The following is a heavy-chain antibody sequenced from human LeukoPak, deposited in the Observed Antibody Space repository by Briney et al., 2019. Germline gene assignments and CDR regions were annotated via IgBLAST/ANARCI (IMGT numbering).Heavy chain of an antibody. J-gene: IGHJ4*02. CDR1: GFSISSLS. D-gene: IGHD6-13*01. V-gene: IGHV3-48*01. Sequence: PGGSLRLSCVASGFSISSLSMNWVRQAPGKGLEWLSYISSVGSPIYYADSVKGRFTISRDIAKNSVFLQMNSLRAEDTAVYYCVRDRSSYYLDYWGQGTLVTVSP. CDR2: ISSVGSPI. CDR3: VRDRSSYYLDY.